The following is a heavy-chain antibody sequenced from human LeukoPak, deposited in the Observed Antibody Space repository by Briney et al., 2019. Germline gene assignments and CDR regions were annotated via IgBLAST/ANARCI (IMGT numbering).Heavy chain of an antibody. V-gene: IGHV3-64D*06. Sequence: GGSLRLSCSASGFTFSSYAMHWVHQAPGKGLEYVSAISSNGGSTYYADSVKGRFTISRDNSKNTLYLQMSSLRAEDTAVYYCVKDWGAYDSSGYYSDYWGRGTLVTVSS. D-gene: IGHD3-22*01. CDR2: ISSNGGST. CDR3: VKDWGAYDSSGYYSDY. J-gene: IGHJ4*02. CDR1: GFTFSSYA.